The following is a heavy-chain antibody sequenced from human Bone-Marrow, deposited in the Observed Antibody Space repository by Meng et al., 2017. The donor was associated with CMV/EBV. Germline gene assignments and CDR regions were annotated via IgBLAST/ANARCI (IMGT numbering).Heavy chain of an antibody. CDR2: INHSGST. CDR3: ARGRDIVVVPAAHYYGMDV. D-gene: IGHD2-2*01. CDR1: GGSFSGYY. V-gene: IGHV4-34*01. J-gene: IGHJ6*02. Sequence: SETLSLTCAVYGGSFSGYYWSWIRQPPGKGLEWIGEINHSGSTNYNPSLKSRVTISVDTSKNQFSLKLSSVTAADTAVYYCARGRDIVVVPAAHYYGMDVCGQGTTVTVSS.